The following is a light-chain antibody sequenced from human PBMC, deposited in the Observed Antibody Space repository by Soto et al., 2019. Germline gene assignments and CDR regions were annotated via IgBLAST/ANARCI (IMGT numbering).Light chain of an antibody. CDR1: QPISTY. CDR3: LQRSDWPIT. V-gene: IGKV3-11*01. CDR2: DAS. J-gene: IGKJ5*01. Sequence: PGESAALSCRVSQPISTYFAWYQQKPAQAPRLLIYDASTRSPGIPASISGSGSGTNFTPTISYLEPEEFSATYYLQRSDWPITFGQGTRLEIK.